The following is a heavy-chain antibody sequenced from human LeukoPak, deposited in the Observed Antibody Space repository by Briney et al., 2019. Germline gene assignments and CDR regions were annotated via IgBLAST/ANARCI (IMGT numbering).Heavy chain of an antibody. Sequence: SETLSLTCTVSGGSISSSSYYWGWIRQPPGKGLEWIGSIYYSGSTYYNPSLKSRVTISVDTSKNQFSLKLSSVTAADTAVYYCATPPGGSGYKDAFDIWGQGTMVTVSS. D-gene: IGHD3-22*01. CDR3: ATPPGGSGYKDAFDI. J-gene: IGHJ3*02. CDR2: IYYSGST. V-gene: IGHV4-39*07. CDR1: GGSISSSSYY.